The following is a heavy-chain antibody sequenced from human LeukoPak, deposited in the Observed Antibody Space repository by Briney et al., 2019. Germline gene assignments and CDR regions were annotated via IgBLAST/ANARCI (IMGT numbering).Heavy chain of an antibody. CDR2: ISAYNSNT. J-gene: IGHJ5*02. V-gene: IGHV1-18*04. D-gene: IGHD3-9*01. CDR3: ARGSYLYDILTGKHWFDP. Sequence: GASVKVSCKASGYTFTSYGISWVRQAPGQGLEWIGWISAYNSNTNYAQKLQGRVTMTTDTSTSTAYMELRSLRSDDTAVYYCARGSYLYDILTGKHWFDPWGQGTLVTVSS. CDR1: GYTFTSYG.